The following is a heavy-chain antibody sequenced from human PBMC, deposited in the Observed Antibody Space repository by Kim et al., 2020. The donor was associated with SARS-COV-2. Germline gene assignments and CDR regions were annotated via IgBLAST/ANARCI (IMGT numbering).Heavy chain of an antibody. J-gene: IGHJ4*02. CDR1: GFTVSNNY. Sequence: GGSLRLSCVASGFTVSNNYMSWVRQTPGKGLEWVSIIYYDGTTYYTDSVKDRFTISRDNSKNTLYLQMNSLRAEDTSVYYCARWSGTYYDYWGQGTLVTVSS. CDR3: ARWSGTYYDY. D-gene: IGHD3-3*01. V-gene: IGHV3-66*01. CDR2: IYYDGTT.